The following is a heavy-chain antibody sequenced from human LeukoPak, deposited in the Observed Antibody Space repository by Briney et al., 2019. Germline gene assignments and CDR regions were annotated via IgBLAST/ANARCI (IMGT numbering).Heavy chain of an antibody. J-gene: IGHJ5*02. V-gene: IGHV4-61*02. CDR1: GVSISSGSYY. CDR3: AREMGYCSSTSCSNWFDP. D-gene: IGHD2-2*01. CDR2: IYTSGST. Sequence: PSETLSLTCTVSGVSISSGSYYWSWIRQPAGRGLEWIGRIYTSGSTNYNPSLKSRVTISVDTSNNQFSPKLSSVTAADTAVYYCAREMGYCSSTSCSNWFDPWGQGTLVTVSS.